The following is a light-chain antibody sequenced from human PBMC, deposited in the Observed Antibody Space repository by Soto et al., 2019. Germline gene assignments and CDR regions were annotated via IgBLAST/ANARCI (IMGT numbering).Light chain of an antibody. J-gene: IGKJ4*01. V-gene: IGKV3-20*01. CDR1: QSVSSSY. CDR3: QQYGSSPLT. Sequence: EIVLTQSPGTLSLSPGERATLSCRASQSVSSSYLAWYQQKPGQAPRLLIYGASSRATGIPDRLSGSGSGTDCTLTISRLEPEDFAVYYCQQYGSSPLTFGGGTKGEIK. CDR2: GAS.